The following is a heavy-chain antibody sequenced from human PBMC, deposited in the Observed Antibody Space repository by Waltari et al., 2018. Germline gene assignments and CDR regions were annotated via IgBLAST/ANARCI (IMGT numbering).Heavy chain of an antibody. Sequence: QVQLVESGGGVVQPGRSLRLSCAASGFTFSNYGMHWVRQAPGKGLEWVAVIWNDGSNEYYGDSVKGRFTIDRDNSKNMLYLQMNSLRAEDTAMYYCAANFDFWGQGTLVTVSS. CDR1: GFTFSNYG. D-gene: IGHD2-8*01. CDR3: AANFDF. CDR2: IWNDGSNE. J-gene: IGHJ4*02. V-gene: IGHV3-33*08.